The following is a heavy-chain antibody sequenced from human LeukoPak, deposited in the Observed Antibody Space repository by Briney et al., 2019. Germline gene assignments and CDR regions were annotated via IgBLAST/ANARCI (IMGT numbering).Heavy chain of an antibody. V-gene: IGHV1-8*01. CDR2: MNPNSGNT. CDR3: ARPTHFTLWFGDASDY. CDR1: GYTFTSYD. Sequence: RGASVKVSCKASGYTFTSYDINWVRQATGQGLEWMGWMNPNSGNTGYAQKFQGRVTMTRNTSISTAYMELSSLRSEDTAVYYCARPTHFTLWFGDASDYWGQGTLVTVSS. D-gene: IGHD3-10*01. J-gene: IGHJ4*02.